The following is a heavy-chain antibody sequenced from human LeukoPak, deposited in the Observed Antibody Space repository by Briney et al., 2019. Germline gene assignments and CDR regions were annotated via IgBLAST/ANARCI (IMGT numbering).Heavy chain of an antibody. CDR2: ISNSGTTI. CDR3: ARSFMAL. J-gene: IGHJ4*02. Sequence: GGSLRLSCAASGFTFDDYGMSWVRQAPGKGLEWISYISNSGTTIFYADSVKGRFTISRDNANNSLYLQMNSLRAEDTAVYYCARSFMALWGQGTLVTVSS. D-gene: IGHD3-10*01. CDR1: GFTFDDYG. V-gene: IGHV3-11*01.